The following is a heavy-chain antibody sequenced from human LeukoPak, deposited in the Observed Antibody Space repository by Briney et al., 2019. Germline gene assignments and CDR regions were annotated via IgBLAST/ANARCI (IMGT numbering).Heavy chain of an antibody. Sequence: GGSLRLSCAASGFTFSSHAVHWVRQAPGKGLEWVAVISYDGSKKDYADSVKGRFTISRDNSKNMLFLQMNSLRSDDTALNYCARDRMSVAQNFDCWGQGTLVTVSS. CDR3: ARDRMSVAQNFDC. J-gene: IGHJ4*02. CDR1: GFTFSSHA. D-gene: IGHD6-19*01. V-gene: IGHV3-30*04. CDR2: ISYDGSKK.